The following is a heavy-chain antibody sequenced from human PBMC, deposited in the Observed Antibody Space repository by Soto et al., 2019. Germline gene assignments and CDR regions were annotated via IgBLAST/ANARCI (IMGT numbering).Heavy chain of an antibody. CDR1: GYTFYSHS. CDR3: ARCIQGDYYYGMDV. D-gene: IGHD5-18*01. Sequence: QAQLVQSGAEVRKPGASVKVSCKASGYTFYSHSISWVRQAPGQGLEWMGRINADYGNTQYAQKFRGRVTMTTYTSTTTVYMELTNLRSDDPAVYYCARCIQGDYYYGMDVWGQGTTVTVSS. J-gene: IGHJ6*02. CDR2: INADYGNT. V-gene: IGHV1-18*01.